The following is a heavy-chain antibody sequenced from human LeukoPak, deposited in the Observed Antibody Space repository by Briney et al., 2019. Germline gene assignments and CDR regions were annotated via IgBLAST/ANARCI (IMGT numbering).Heavy chain of an antibody. CDR3: ARSPLLGSLEWLLGDYYYMDV. CDR2: IYYSGST. J-gene: IGHJ6*03. CDR1: GGSLSSGSYY. Sequence: SQTLSLTCTVSGGSLSSGSYYWSWLRQPAGKGLEWVGYIYYSGSTNYNPSLKSRVTMSVDTSKNQFSLKLSSVTAADTAVYYCARSPLLGSLEWLLGDYYYMDVWGKGTTVTVSS. V-gene: IGHV4-61*10. D-gene: IGHD3-3*01.